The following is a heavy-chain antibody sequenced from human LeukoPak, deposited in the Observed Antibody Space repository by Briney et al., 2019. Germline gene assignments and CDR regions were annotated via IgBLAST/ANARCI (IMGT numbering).Heavy chain of an antibody. CDR3: AKDHLAVVITTFYY. Sequence: GGSLRLSCTPSGFTFGEYTMSWVRQAPGKGLEWVSVISGSGGSTYYADSVKGRFTISRDNSKNTLYLQMNSLRAEDTALYYCAKDHLAVVITTFYYWGQGTLVTVSS. V-gene: IGHV3-23*01. J-gene: IGHJ4*02. CDR1: GFTFGEYT. CDR2: ISGSGGST. D-gene: IGHD3-22*01.